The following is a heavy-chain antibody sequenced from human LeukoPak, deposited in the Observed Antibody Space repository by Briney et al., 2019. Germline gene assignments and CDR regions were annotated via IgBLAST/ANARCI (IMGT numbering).Heavy chain of an antibody. CDR2: INNDGRST. D-gene: IGHD6-13*01. CDR1: GFTFSSYW. V-gene: IGHV3-74*01. CDR3: ARGVRGSSWVSFDY. J-gene: IGHJ4*02. Sequence: GGSLRLSCAASGFTFSSYWMHWVRQAPGKGLVGVSRINNDGRSTNYADSVKGRFTISRDNSKNTLYLQMNSLRAEDTAMFYCARGVRGSSWVSFDYWGQGTLVTVSS.